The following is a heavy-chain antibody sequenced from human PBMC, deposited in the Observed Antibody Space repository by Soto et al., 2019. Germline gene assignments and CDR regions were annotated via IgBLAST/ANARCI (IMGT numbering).Heavy chain of an antibody. CDR3: ARGLTGPYYYGMDV. V-gene: IGHV4-59*01. J-gene: IGHJ6*02. CDR2: IYYSGSX. D-gene: IGHD6-19*01. CDR1: GGSISSYY. Sequence: SETLSLTCTVSGGSISSYYWSWIRQPPGKGLEWIGXIYYSGSXNYNPSLKSRVTISVDTSKNQFSLKLSSVTAADTAVYYCARGLTGPYYYGMDVWGQGTTVTVSS.